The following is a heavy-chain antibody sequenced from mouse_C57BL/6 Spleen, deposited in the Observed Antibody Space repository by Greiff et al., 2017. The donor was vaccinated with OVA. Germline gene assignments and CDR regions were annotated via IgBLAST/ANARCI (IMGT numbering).Heavy chain of an antibody. CDR1: GYAFSSYW. V-gene: IGHV1-80*01. D-gene: IGHD1-1*01. J-gene: IGHJ2*01. CDR3: ARRGRLDYGTFDY. CDR2: IYPGDGDT. Sequence: QVQLKESGAELVKPGASVKISCKASGYAFSSYWMNWVKQRPGKGLEWIGQIYPGDGDTNYNGKFKGKATLTADKSSSTAYMQLSSLTSEDSAVYFCARRGRLDYGTFDYWGQGTTLTVSS.